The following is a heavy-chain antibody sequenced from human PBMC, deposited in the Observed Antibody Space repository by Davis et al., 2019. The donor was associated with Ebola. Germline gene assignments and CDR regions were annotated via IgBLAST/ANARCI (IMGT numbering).Heavy chain of an antibody. CDR3: ALVAVGATDNWFDP. J-gene: IGHJ5*02. CDR1: GGSINNYF. Sequence: MPSETLSLTCTVSGGSINNYFWSWIRQPPGKGLEWIGNIHYLGNTNHNPSLKSRVTMSVDTSKNQFSLKLSSVTAADTAVYYCALVAVGATDNWFDPWGQGTLVTVSS. D-gene: IGHD1-26*01. CDR2: IHYLGNT. V-gene: IGHV4-59*08.